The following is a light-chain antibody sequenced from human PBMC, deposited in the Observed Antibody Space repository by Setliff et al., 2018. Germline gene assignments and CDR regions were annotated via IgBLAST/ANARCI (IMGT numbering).Light chain of an antibody. CDR1: SSDVGDYKY. V-gene: IGLV2-14*01. J-gene: IGLJ1*01. CDR3: SSYTSLSTRV. CDR2: EVS. Sequence: QSALAQPASVSGSPGQSITISCTGTSSDVGDYKYVSWYQQLPGKAPKLIIFEVSNRPSGIPNRFSGSKSGNPASLSISGLQAEDEADYYCSSYTSLSTRVFGTGTKVTVL.